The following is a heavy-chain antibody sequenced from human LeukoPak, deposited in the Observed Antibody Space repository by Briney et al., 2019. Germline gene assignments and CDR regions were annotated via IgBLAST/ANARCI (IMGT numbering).Heavy chain of an antibody. Sequence: SETLSLTCTVSGGSISSYYWSWIRQPAGKGLEWIGRIYTSGSTNYNPSLKSRVTMSVDTSKNQFSLKLSSVTAADTAVYYCVRDRGYCSSTSCYRYYYYMDVWGKGTTVTVSS. V-gene: IGHV4-4*07. CDR3: VRDRGYCSSTSCYRYYYYMDV. CDR1: GGSISSYY. CDR2: IYTSGST. J-gene: IGHJ6*03. D-gene: IGHD2-2*01.